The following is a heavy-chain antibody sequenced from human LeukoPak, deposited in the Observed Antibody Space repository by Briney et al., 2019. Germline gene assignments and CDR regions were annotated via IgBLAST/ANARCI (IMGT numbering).Heavy chain of an antibody. J-gene: IGHJ5*02. V-gene: IGHV4-61*02. CDR3: AREKEYSSSWYSNWFDP. D-gene: IGHD6-13*01. CDR2: IYTSGST. CDR1: GGSISSGSYY. Sequence: SETLSLTCTVSGGSISSGSYYWSWIRQHAGKGLEWIGRIYTSGSTNYNPSLKSRVTISVDTSKNQFSLKLSSVTAADTAVYYCAREKEYSSSWYSNWFDPWGQGTLVTVSS.